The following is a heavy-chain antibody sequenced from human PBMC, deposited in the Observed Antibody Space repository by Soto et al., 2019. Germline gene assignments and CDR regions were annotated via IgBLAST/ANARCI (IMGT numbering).Heavy chain of an antibody. D-gene: IGHD3-16*01. Sequence: QVQLKESGTGLVKPSETLSLTCTVSGGSISSYYWSWIRHPPGKGLEWIGYIYYSGSTNYNPSLKSRDTISVDTSKNQFSLKLSSVTAADTVVYYCAVWVDWFDPWGQGTLVTVSS. CDR2: IYYSGST. V-gene: IGHV4-59*01. CDR1: GGSISSYY. J-gene: IGHJ5*02. CDR3: AVWVDWFDP.